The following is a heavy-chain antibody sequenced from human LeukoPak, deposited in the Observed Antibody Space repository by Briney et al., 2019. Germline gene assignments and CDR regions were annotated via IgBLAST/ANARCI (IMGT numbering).Heavy chain of an antibody. Sequence: GESLRLSCEASGFTFTKFWMSWVRQAPGKGLEWVANIQEDGKKENYVDSVKGRFTISRDNAKNSLYLQMNSLRAEDTAVYYCARDHFSYWGQGTLVTVSS. CDR1: GFTFTKFW. CDR3: ARDHFSY. J-gene: IGHJ4*02. D-gene: IGHD2/OR15-2a*01. V-gene: IGHV3-7*01. CDR2: IQEDGKKE.